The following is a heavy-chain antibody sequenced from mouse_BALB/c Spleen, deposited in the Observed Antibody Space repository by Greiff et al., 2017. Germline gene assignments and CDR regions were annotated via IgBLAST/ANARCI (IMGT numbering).Heavy chain of an antibody. CDR3: ARGGDGYYHFDY. V-gene: IGHV3-2*02. J-gene: IGHJ2*01. CDR1: GYSITSDYA. CDR2: ISYSGST. D-gene: IGHD2-3*01. Sequence: EVQLQQSGPGLVKPSQSLSLTCTVTGYSITSDYAWNWIRQFPGNKLEWMGYISYSGSTSYNPSLKSRISITRDTSKNQFFLQLNSVTTEDTATYYCARGGDGYYHFDYWGQGTTLTVSS.